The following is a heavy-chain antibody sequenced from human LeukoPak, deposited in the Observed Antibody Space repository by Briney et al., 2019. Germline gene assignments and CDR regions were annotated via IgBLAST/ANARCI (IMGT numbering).Heavy chain of an antibody. CDR1: GGTFSSYA. CDR2: INPNSCGT. J-gene: IGHJ4*01. V-gene: IGHV1-2*02. D-gene: IGHD3-10*01. Sequence: AAVKVSCKAGGGTFSSYASSWVRQARVQALEWVGGINPNSCGTNYAQKFQGRVTMTRDTSISTAYMELSTLRSDDTAVYYCASASGYRMVPGAIDYWGQGTPVTVSS. CDR3: ASASGYRMVPGAIDY.